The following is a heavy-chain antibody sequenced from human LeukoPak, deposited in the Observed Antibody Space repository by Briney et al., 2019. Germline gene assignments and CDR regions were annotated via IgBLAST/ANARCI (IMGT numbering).Heavy chain of an antibody. CDR2: ISDSGDGT. D-gene: IGHD3-22*01. CDR3: AKRGVVIRVILVGFHKQAYYFDS. Sequence: PGGSLRLSCAVSGITLSNYGMSWVRQAPGKGLEWVAGISDSGDGTNYADSVKGRFTISRDSPKNTLYLQMNSLRAEDTAVYFCAKRGVVIRVILVGFHKQAYYFDSWGQGALVTVSS. CDR1: GITLSNYG. J-gene: IGHJ4*02. V-gene: IGHV3-23*01.